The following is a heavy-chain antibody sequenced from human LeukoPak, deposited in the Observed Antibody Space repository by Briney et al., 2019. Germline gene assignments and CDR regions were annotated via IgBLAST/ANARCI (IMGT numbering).Heavy chain of an antibody. CDR1: GYTFTCYY. CDR3: ARASDLYDYVWGSYRYYFDY. CDR2: INHNIGGT. D-gene: IGHD3-16*02. J-gene: IGHJ4*02. V-gene: IGHV1-2*02. Sequence: SVKVSCKASGYTFTCYYMHWVRQAPGQGVEWMGWINHNIGGTNYSQKFQGRVTMTRDTSISTAYMELSRLRSDDTAVYYCARASDLYDYVWGSYRYYFDYWGQGTLVTVSS.